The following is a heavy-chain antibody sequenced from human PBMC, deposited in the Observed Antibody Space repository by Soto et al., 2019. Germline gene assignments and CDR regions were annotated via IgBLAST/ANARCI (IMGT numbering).Heavy chain of an antibody. CDR2: ITANSITI. D-gene: IGHD5-18*01. CDR1: GFTFSSYE. J-gene: IGHJ4*02. V-gene: IGHV3-48*03. Sequence: GGSLRLSCAASGFTFSSYEMNLVRQAPGKGLEWVSYITANSITILYADSVRGRFTISRDNAKNSLYLQMNSLTAEDTAIYYCTREPYVDAAMDFDYWGQGTLVTVSS. CDR3: TREPYVDAAMDFDY.